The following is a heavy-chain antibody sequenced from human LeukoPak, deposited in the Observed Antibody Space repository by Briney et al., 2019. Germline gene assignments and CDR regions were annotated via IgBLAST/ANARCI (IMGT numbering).Heavy chain of an antibody. CDR1: GDSVSSNSVT. J-gene: IGHJ5*02. CDR2: TYYRSTWYN. Sequence: SQTLSLTCAIAGDSVSSNSVTWNWIRQSPSRGLEWLGRTYYRSTWYNDYAVSVRGRITVNPDTSKNQFSLHLNSVTPEDTAVYYCARRLTQYDCFDPWGQGILVTVSS. D-gene: IGHD2-2*01. V-gene: IGHV6-1*01. CDR3: ARRLTQYDCFDP.